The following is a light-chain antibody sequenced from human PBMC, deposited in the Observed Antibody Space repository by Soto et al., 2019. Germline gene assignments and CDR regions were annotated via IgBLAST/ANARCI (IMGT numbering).Light chain of an antibody. Sequence: DIQMTQSPSSLSASVGDRVTITCRASQSISSYLNWYQQKPGKAPNLLIYTASSLESGVPSRFSASGSGTDFTLTISSLQPEDFATYFCHQGYSRPRTFGQGTKVDIK. CDR1: QSISSY. J-gene: IGKJ1*01. CDR3: HQGYSRPRT. V-gene: IGKV1-39*01. CDR2: TAS.